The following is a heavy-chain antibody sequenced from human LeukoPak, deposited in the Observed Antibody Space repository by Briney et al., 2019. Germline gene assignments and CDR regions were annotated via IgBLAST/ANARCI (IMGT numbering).Heavy chain of an antibody. V-gene: IGHV3-69-1*01. J-gene: IGHJ4*02. D-gene: IGHD1-26*01. CDR3: ASFSGSYHSFDY. Sequence: GGSLRLSCAASGFTFSDYWMTWVRQVPGKGLEWVSYISSSSTIYYADSVKGRFTISRDNAKNSLYLQMNSLRAEDTAVYYCASFSGSYHSFDYWGQGTLVTVSS. CDR1: GFTFSDYW. CDR2: ISSSSTI.